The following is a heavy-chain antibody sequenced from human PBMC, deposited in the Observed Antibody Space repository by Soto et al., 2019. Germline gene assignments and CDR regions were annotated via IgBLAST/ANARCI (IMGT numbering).Heavy chain of an antibody. J-gene: IGHJ6*03. CDR2: ICWNSGSI. D-gene: IGHD2-2*02. CDR3: AKGVALGYCTSTSCHNYYMDV. Sequence: EVQLVESGGGLVQPGRSLRLSCSASGFTFDDYAMHWVRQAPGKGLEWVSGICWNSGSIAYADSVKGRFTISRDNAKNSLYLQMNSLRAEDTALYYCAKGVALGYCTSTSCHNYYMDVWGKGTTVTVSS. V-gene: IGHV3-9*01. CDR1: GFTFDDYA.